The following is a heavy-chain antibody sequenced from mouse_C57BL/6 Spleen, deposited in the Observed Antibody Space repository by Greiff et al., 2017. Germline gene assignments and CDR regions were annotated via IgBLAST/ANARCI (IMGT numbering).Heavy chain of an antibody. D-gene: IGHD1-1*01. J-gene: IGHJ2*01. V-gene: IGHV5-16*01. CDR1: GFTFSDYY. Sequence: EVQVVESEGGLVQPGSSMKLSCTASGFTFSDYYMAWVRQVPEKGLEWVANINYDGSSTYYLDSLKSRFIISRDNAKNILYLQMSSLKSEDTATYYCARECSSYGNFDYWGQGTTLTVSS. CDR3: ARECSSYGNFDY. CDR2: INYDGSST.